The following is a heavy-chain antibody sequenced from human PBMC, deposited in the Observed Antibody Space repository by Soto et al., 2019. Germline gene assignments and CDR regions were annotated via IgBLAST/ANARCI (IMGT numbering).Heavy chain of an antibody. CDR2: ISSSSGYI. V-gene: IGHV3-21*01. Sequence: PGGSLRLSCAASGFSFSTYSMNWVRQAPGKGLEWVSSISSSSGYIYYADSVKGRFTISRDNAKNSLYLQMNSLRAEDTAVYYCARDLRYYDSSGYFGYWGQGTLVTVSS. CDR1: GFSFSTYS. D-gene: IGHD3-22*01. J-gene: IGHJ4*02. CDR3: ARDLRYYDSSGYFGY.